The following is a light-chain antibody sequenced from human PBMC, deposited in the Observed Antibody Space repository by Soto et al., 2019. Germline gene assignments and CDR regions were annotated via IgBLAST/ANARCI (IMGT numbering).Light chain of an antibody. CDR2: EVI. CDR3: SSYTSSSTTPYV. Sequence: QSALTQPASVSGSPGQSITISCTGTSSDIGAYNYVSGYRQHPGKAHKLMIYEVINRPSGVSNRFSGSKSGNTASLTISGIQAEDEADYYGSSYTSSSTTPYVFGTGTKLTVL. V-gene: IGLV2-14*01. J-gene: IGLJ1*01. CDR1: SSDIGAYNY.